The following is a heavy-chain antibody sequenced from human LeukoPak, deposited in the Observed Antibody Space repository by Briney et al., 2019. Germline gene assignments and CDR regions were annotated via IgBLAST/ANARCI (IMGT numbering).Heavy chain of an antibody. V-gene: IGHV4-59*01. CDR3: ARRGAARPGGSYSMDV. Sequence: SGTLSLACTVSGGSISSYHWSWIRQPPGKGLEYIGYIYNSGSTNYTPSLKSRVTISIDTSKNQLSLKLSSVTTADTAVYYCARRGAARPGGSYSMDVWGKGTTVSVSS. J-gene: IGHJ6*04. CDR1: GGSISSYH. D-gene: IGHD6-6*01. CDR2: IYNSGST.